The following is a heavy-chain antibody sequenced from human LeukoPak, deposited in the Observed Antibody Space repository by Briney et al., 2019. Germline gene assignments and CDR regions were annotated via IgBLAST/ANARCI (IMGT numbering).Heavy chain of an antibody. V-gene: IGHV3-30-3*02. CDR2: ISYDGSNK. Sequence: QPGGSLRLSCAASGFTFSSYAMHWVRQAPGKGLEWVAVISYDGSNKYYADSVKGRFTISRDNSKNTLYLQMNSLRAEDTALYYCAKAHDLDYWGQGTLVTVSS. J-gene: IGHJ4*02. CDR3: AKAHDLDY. CDR1: GFTFSSYA.